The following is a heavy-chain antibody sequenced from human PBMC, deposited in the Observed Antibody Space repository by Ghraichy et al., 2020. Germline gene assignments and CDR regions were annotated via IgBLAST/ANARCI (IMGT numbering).Heavy chain of an antibody. J-gene: IGHJ4*02. Sequence: SETLSLTCTVSGGSISSSSYYWGWIRQPPGKGLEWIGSIYYSGSTYYNPSLKSRVTISVDTSKNQFSLKLSSVTAADTAVYYCARYGSGSYYNYNYFDYWGQGTLVTVSS. CDR2: IYYSGST. D-gene: IGHD3-10*01. CDR3: ARYGSGSYYNYNYFDY. V-gene: IGHV4-39*01. CDR1: GGSISSSSYY.